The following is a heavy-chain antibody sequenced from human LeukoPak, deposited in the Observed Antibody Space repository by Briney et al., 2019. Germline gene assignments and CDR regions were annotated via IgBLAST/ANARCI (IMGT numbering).Heavy chain of an antibody. D-gene: IGHD4-17*01. V-gene: IGHV3-64D*06. Sequence: GESLRLSCSDSGFTFTSYTMHWVRQAPGKGLEYVSTISNNGGSTYYADSVKVRFTISRDNSKTTLYLQMNSLRVEDTALYYCVNPSYGDHYRFFDLWGRGTLVTVSS. CDR1: GFTFTSYT. J-gene: IGHJ2*01. CDR2: ISNNGGST. CDR3: VNPSYGDHYRFFDL.